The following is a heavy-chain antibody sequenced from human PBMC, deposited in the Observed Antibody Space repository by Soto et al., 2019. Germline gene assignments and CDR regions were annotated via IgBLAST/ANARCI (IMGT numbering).Heavy chain of an antibody. D-gene: IGHD4-4*01. CDR2: INHSGST. CDR1: GGSFSGYY. V-gene: IGHV4-34*01. Sequence: PSETLSLTCAVYGGSFSGYYWSWIRQPPGKGLEWIGEINHSGSTNYNPSLKSRVTISVDTSKNQFSLKLSPVTAADTAVYYCARFPPTVTTYYYYGMDVWGQGTTVTVSS. J-gene: IGHJ6*02. CDR3: ARFPPTVTTYYYYGMDV.